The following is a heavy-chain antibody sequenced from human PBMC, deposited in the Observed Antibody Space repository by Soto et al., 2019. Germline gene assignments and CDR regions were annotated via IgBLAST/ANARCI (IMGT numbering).Heavy chain of an antibody. Sequence: VQLLESGGGLVQPGGSLRLSCAASGFTFRDYAMNWVRQAPGKGLEWVSDISGSGDSARYADSVRGRFTISRDNSRNKLYLQMNSLRVDDTAVYYCGKERRGSGWSVCNYWGQGTLVTVSS. V-gene: IGHV3-23*01. CDR2: ISGSGDSA. CDR3: GKERRGSGWSVCNY. J-gene: IGHJ4*02. CDR1: GFTFRDYA. D-gene: IGHD6-19*01.